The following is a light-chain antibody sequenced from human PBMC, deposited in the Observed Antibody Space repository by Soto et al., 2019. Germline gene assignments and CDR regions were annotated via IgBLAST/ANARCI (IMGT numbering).Light chain of an antibody. CDR2: EVT. J-gene: IGLJ1*01. Sequence: QSALTQPASVSGSAGQSITISCTGTSSDVGGYNFVSWYQQHPAKAPKLMIYEVTFRPSGVSYRFSGSKSANTASLTISGLQTEDEADQYSTSYTRSSTLEVLGPGTKVNVL. V-gene: IGLV2-14*01. CDR1: SSDVGGYNF. CDR3: TSYTRSSTLEV.